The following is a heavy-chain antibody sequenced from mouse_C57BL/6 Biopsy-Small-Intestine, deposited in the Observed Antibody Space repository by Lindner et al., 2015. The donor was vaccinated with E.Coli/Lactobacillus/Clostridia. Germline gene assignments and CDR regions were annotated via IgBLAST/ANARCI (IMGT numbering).Heavy chain of an antibody. CDR3: ARDSSSYDWDVYFDY. CDR2: IYPGDGDT. CDR1: GYAFSSSW. D-gene: IGHD1-1*01. Sequence: VQLQESGPELVKPGASVKISCKASGYAFSSSWMNWVKQRPGKGLEWIGRIYPGDGDTNYNGKFKGKATLTADKSSSTAYMQLSSLTSEDSAVYFCARDSSSYDWDVYFDYWGQGTTLTVSS. V-gene: IGHV1-82*01. J-gene: IGHJ2*01.